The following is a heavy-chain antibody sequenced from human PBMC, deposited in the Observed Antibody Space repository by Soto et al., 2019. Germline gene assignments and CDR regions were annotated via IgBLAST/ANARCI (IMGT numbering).Heavy chain of an antibody. CDR1: GDSVFNNTAA. CDR2: TYYRTKWYN. V-gene: IGHV6-1*01. Sequence: PSQTLSLTCAISGDSVFNNTAAWNWIRQSPSRGLEWLGRTYYRTKWYNEYALSVKTRITINPDTSKNQFSLQLSSVTPDDTAVYYCASEYETGWSTWGQGNLVTVSS. CDR3: ASEYETGWST. J-gene: IGHJ4*02. D-gene: IGHD6-19*01.